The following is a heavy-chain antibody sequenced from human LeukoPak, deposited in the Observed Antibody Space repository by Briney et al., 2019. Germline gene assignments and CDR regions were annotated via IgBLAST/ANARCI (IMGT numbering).Heavy chain of an antibody. CDR1: GGTFSSYT. D-gene: IGHD1-26*01. CDR2: IIPILGIA. CDR3: ARDALYSGSYWGYFDY. J-gene: IGHJ4*02. Sequence: SVKVSCEASGGTFSSYTISWVRQAPGQGLEWMGRIIPILGIANYAQKFQGRVTMTRDTSTSTVYMELSSLRSEDTAVYYCARDALYSGSYWGYFDYWGQGTLVTVSS. V-gene: IGHV1-69*04.